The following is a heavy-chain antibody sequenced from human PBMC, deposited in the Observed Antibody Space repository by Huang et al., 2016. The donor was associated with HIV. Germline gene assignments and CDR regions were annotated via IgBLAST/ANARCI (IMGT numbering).Heavy chain of an antibody. J-gene: IGHJ5*01. Sequence: PGVSLQVSCTTSGYVFTNYAIHWLRQSPGPGLEWSGAIKVGTGNKKGEPKCTGRLNITRGGPATTGFMYLRARTTDDSAVYWCARGGDPLTRVVLVQGWFDSWGPGTAVSVSS. CDR3: ARGGDPLTRVVLVQGWFDS. CDR2: IKVGTGNK. D-gene: IGHD2-2*01. CDR1: GYVFTNYA. V-gene: IGHV1-3*01.